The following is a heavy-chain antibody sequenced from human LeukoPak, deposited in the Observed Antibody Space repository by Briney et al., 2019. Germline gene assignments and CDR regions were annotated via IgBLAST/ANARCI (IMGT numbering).Heavy chain of an antibody. V-gene: IGHV3-7*01. CDR3: ARVRDGWFDP. CDR2: IKQDGSEK. Sequence: GGSLRLSCAASGFTFSSYAMHWVRQAPGKGLEWVANIKQDGSEKYYVDSVKGRFTISRDNAKNSLYLQMNSLRAEDTAVYYCARVRDGWFDPWGQGTLVTVSS. CDR1: GFTFSSYA. D-gene: IGHD5-24*01. J-gene: IGHJ5*02.